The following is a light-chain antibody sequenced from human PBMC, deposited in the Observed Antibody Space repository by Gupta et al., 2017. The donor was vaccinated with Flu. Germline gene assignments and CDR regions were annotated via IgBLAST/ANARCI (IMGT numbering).Light chain of an antibody. CDR3: QQYDYLFLT. Sequence: IVLTQSPGTLSLSPGEKATLSCRASQSVTSSHLTWYQQKPGQAPRLLIYGASSRATGVPDRFSGSGSGTDFTLTISRLEPEDFAVYYCQQYDYLFLTFGGGTKVEIK. CDR1: QSVTSSH. CDR2: GAS. V-gene: IGKV3-20*01. J-gene: IGKJ4*01.